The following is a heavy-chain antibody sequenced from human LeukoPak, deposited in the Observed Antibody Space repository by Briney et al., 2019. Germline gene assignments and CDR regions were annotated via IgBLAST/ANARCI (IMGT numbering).Heavy chain of an antibody. CDR2: ISGSST. V-gene: IGHV3-23*01. J-gene: IGHJ4*02. D-gene: IGHD6-13*01. CDR1: GFTFSSYA. CDR3: AKGVSSLTFSFGY. Sequence: GGSLRLSWAASGFTFSSYAMSWVRQAPGKGLEWVSSISGSSTYYADSVKGRFTISRDNSKNTLYLQMNSLRAEDTAVYYCAKGVSSLTFSFGYWGQGTLVTVSS.